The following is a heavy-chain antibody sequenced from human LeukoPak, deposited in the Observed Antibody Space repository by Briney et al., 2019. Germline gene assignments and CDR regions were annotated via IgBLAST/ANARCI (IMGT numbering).Heavy chain of an antibody. CDR2: IYHSGST. J-gene: IGHJ4*02. CDR1: GGSISSYS. CDR3: ARGDNWNFVLDY. Sequence: SETLSLTCTVSGGSISSYSWSWIRQPPGKGLEWIGYIYHSGSTYYNPSLKSRVTISVDRSKNQFSLKLSSVTAADTAVYYCARGDNWNFVLDYWGQGTLVTVSS. D-gene: IGHD1-7*01. V-gene: IGHV4-30-2*01.